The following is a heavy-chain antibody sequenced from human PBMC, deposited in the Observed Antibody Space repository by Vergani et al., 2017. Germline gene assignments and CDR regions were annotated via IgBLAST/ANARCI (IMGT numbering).Heavy chain of an antibody. D-gene: IGHD5-12*01. CDR2: IYYSGST. Sequence: QLQLPESGPGLVKPSETLSLPCPVSGGSISSSSYYWGWIRQPPGKGLEWIGSIYYSGSTYYNPSLKSRVTISVDTSKNQFSLKLSSVTAADTAVYYCARDKSGYVSFDYWGQGTLVTVSS. J-gene: IGHJ4*02. CDR1: GGSISSSSYY. V-gene: IGHV4-39*07. CDR3: ARDKSGYVSFDY.